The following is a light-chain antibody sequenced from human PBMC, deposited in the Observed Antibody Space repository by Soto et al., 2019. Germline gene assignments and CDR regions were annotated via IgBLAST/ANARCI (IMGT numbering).Light chain of an antibody. CDR2: SNN. CDR3: AAWGDSVSDPRG. J-gene: IGLJ3*02. CDR1: RSNIGSNY. V-gene: IGLV1-47*02. Sequence: QSVLTQPPSASATPGQRVTISCSGSRSNIGSNYVYWYQQLPGTAPKLLIYSNNQRPSGVPDRFSGSKSGTSASLAISRLRSEDEADYSCAAWGDSVSDPRGCGGGTKLTV.